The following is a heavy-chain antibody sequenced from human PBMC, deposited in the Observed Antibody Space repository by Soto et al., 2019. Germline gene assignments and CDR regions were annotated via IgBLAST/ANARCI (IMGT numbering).Heavy chain of an antibody. Sequence: GGSLRLSCTASGFTFSSYWMQWVRQAPGKGLVWVSRINSEGTTTTYADSVKGRFTISRDNAKNTLFLQMNSLRAEDTAVYYCGRAPGGTGIVDYWGLGTLVTVSS. D-gene: IGHD7-27*01. CDR2: INSEGTTT. CDR1: GFTFSSYW. V-gene: IGHV3-74*01. J-gene: IGHJ4*02. CDR3: GRAPGGTGIVDY.